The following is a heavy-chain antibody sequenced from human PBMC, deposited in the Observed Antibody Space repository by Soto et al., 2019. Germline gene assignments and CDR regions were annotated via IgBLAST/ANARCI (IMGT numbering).Heavy chain of an antibody. Sequence: QEHLVESGGGVVQPGRSLRLSCAASRFNFNIYAMHWVRQAPSKGLEWVALILKDGSTKYYADSVKGRFTISRDNAKNTLFLQMDSLRPDDTAVYYCARVTKEKWLVKWFDPWGQGTLVTVSS. CDR3: ARVTKEKWLVKWFDP. D-gene: IGHD6-19*01. CDR1: RFNFNIYA. CDR2: ILKDGSTK. V-gene: IGHV3-30-3*01. J-gene: IGHJ5*02.